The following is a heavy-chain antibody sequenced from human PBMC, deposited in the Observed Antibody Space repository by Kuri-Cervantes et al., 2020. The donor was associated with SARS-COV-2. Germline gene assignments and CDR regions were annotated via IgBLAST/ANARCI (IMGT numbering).Heavy chain of an antibody. J-gene: IGHJ4*02. CDR1: GFTFSSYA. D-gene: IGHD5-12*01. CDR3: AKLGSRRHYDD. V-gene: IGHV3-23*01. Sequence: GGSLRLSCAPSGFTFSSYAMSWVRQAQGKGLEWVSAISGSGGSTYYAASVKGRFTISRDNSKNTLYLQMNSLRAEDTAVYYCAKLGSRRHYDDWGQGTLFTVLL. CDR2: ISGSGGST.